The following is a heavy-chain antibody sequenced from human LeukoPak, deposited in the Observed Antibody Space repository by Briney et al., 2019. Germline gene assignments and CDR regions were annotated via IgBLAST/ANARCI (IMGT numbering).Heavy chain of an antibody. V-gene: IGHV3-7*01. J-gene: IGHJ3*02. D-gene: IGHD3-16*01. CDR3: TRDPGWGALDI. Sequence: GGSLRLSCAVSGLTSDFYWMTWVRQAPGKGLQWVAMINDDGSKKYYPDSVRGRFSLSRDNARSSLFLQMNSLRDEDTAVYYCTRDPGWGALDIWSQGTMVTVSS. CDR1: GLTSDFYW. CDR2: INDDGSKK.